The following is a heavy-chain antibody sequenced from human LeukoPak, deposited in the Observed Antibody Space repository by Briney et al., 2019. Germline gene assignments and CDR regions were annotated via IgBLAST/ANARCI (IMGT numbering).Heavy chain of an antibody. Sequence: NPSGTLSLTCAVSGGSISSSNWWSWVRQPPGKGLEWIGEIYHSGSTNYNPSLKSRVTISVDTSKNQISLKLRSVTVADTAVYYCARHTLVGDSSFDCWGQGTLVTVSS. V-gene: IGHV4-4*02. D-gene: IGHD2-21*01. J-gene: IGHJ4*02. CDR1: GGSISSSNW. CDR2: IYHSGST. CDR3: ARHTLVGDSSFDC.